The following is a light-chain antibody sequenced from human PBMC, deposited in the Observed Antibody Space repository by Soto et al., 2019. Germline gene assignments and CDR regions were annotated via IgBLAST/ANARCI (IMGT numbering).Light chain of an antibody. Sequence: NFMLTQPHSVSESPGKTVTISCTGSSGSIASNYVQWYQQRPGSAPTTVIYKDDQRPSGVPDRFSGSIDSSSNSASLTISGLKTEDGADYYCQSYDSSNPVGFVGGTKLPVL. CDR2: KDD. J-gene: IGLJ2*01. CDR1: SGSIASNY. CDR3: QSYDSSNPVG. V-gene: IGLV6-57*02.